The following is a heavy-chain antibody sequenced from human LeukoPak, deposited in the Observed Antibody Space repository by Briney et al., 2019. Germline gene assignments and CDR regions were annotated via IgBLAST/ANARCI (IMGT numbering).Heavy chain of an antibody. CDR1: GFTVSSNY. J-gene: IGHJ4*02. CDR2: IYSGGST. V-gene: IGHV3-66*01. CDR3: ARGAVAGLTIDY. Sequence: GRSLRLSCAASGFTVSSNYMSWVRQAPGKGLEWVSVIYSGGSTYYADSVKGRFTISRDNSKNTLYLQMNSLRAEDTAVYYCARGAVAGLTIDYWGQGTLVTVSS. D-gene: IGHD6-19*01.